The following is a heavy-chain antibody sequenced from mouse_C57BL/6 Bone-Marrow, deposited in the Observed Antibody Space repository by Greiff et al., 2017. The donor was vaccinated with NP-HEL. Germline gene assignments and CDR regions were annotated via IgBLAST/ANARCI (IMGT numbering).Heavy chain of an antibody. CDR1: GFSLTSYG. J-gene: IGHJ3*01. CDR3: GRNADDYGGAWLAY. CDR2: IWSGGST. D-gene: IGHD2-4*01. V-gene: IGHV2-2*01. Sequence: QVQLQQSGPGLVQPSQCLSITCTVSGFSLTSYGVHWVRQSPGKGLEWLGVIWSGGSTDYNAAFISSLSISKVNSKSQVFFIMISLQADDTAIYYGGRNADDYGGAWLAYWGQGTLVTVSA.